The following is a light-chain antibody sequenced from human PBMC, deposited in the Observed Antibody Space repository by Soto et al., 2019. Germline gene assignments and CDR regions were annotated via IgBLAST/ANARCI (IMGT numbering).Light chain of an antibody. J-gene: IGKJ1*01. V-gene: IGKV1-5*01. CDR1: QSISSW. Sequence: DIQMTQSPSTLSASVGARVTITCRASQSISSWLAWYQQKPGKAPKLLIYDASSLESGVPSRFSGSGAGTEFTHTISSLQPDDFATFYCQQYNSYSRTFGQGTKVDIK. CDR3: QQYNSYSRT. CDR2: DAS.